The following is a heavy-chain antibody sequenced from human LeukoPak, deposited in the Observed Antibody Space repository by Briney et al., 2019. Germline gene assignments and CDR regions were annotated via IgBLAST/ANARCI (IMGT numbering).Heavy chain of an antibody. J-gene: IGHJ6*03. CDR3: ARDSGSWELLYYYYMDV. Sequence: GGSVRLSCVASGFTFSSYWMIWLRQAPGKGLEWVANIKKDGSEKYNVDSVKGRFTISRDNAKNSLYLQMNSLRAEDTAVYYCARDSGSWELLYYYYMDVWGKGTTVTVSS. V-gene: IGHV3-7*01. D-gene: IGHD1-26*01. CDR2: IKKDGSEK. CDR1: GFTFSSYW.